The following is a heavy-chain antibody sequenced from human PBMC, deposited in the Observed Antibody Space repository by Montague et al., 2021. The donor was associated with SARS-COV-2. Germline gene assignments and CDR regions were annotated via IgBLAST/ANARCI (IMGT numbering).Heavy chain of an antibody. V-gene: IGHV4-34*01. CDR3: ARGRYSSSWYGTKYYFDY. D-gene: IGHD6-13*01. CDR1: GGSFSSYY. J-gene: IGHJ4*02. CDR2: ITHSGST. Sequence: SETLSLTCAVYGGSFSSYYWSWIRQPPGKGLEWIGEITHSGSTNYNPSLKSRVTISLDTSTNQLSLKLSSVTAADTAVYYCARGRYSSSWYGTKYYFDYWGQGTLVTVSS.